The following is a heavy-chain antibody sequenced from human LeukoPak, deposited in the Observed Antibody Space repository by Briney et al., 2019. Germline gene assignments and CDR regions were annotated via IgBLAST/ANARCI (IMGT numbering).Heavy chain of an antibody. V-gene: IGHV3-48*03. CDR1: GFTFSGYA. D-gene: IGHD3-10*01. Sequence: GGSLRLSCAASGFTFSGYAMNWVRQAPGKGLEWVSYISSSGSTKYYADSVKGRFTISRDNAKNSLYLQMNSLRAEDTAVYYCARASITMVRGELVYYFDFWGQGTLVTVSS. CDR3: ARASITMVRGELVYYFDF. CDR2: ISSSGSTK. J-gene: IGHJ4*02.